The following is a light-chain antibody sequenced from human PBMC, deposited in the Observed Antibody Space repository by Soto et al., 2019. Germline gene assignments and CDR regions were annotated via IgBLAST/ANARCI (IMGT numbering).Light chain of an antibody. Sequence: DIQMTQSPSSLSASVGDRVTITCRASETIDTYLIWYQQKPGKAPRLLIYFASSLQSGVPVRFSGSGSGTEFTLTISSLQREDFATYFCQQDYNIPRTFGLGTKLEIK. CDR2: FAS. CDR1: ETIDTY. J-gene: IGKJ1*01. CDR3: QQDYNIPRT. V-gene: IGKV1-39*01.